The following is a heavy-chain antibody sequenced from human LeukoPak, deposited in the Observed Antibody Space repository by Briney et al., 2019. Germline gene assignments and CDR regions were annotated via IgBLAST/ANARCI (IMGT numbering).Heavy chain of an antibody. Sequence: SETLSLTCTVSGGSISSSSYYWSWIRQPPGKGLEWIGEMNHSGSTNYNPSLKSRVSISVHTAKNQFSLKVNSVTAADTAVYYCVRGGFAAAGASFYYGMDVWGQGTTVTVSS. CDR3: VRGGFAAAGASFYYGMDV. J-gene: IGHJ6*02. CDR2: MNHSGST. CDR1: GGSISSSSYY. V-gene: IGHV4-39*07. D-gene: IGHD6-13*01.